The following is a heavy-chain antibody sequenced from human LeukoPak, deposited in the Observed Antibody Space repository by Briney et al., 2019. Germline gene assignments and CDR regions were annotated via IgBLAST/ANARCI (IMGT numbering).Heavy chain of an antibody. V-gene: IGHV4-34*01. Sequence: PSETLSLTCAVYGGSFSGYYWSWIRQPPGKGLEWIGEINHSGSTNYNPSLKSRVTISVDTSKNQFSLKLSSVTAADTAVYYCARVWCSSTSCYFFDYWGQGTLVTVSS. J-gene: IGHJ4*02. CDR3: ARVWCSSTSCYFFDY. CDR1: GGSFSGYY. D-gene: IGHD2-2*01. CDR2: INHSGST.